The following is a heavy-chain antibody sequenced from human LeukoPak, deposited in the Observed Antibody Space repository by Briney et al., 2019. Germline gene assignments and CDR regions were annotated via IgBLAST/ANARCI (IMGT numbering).Heavy chain of an antibody. Sequence: ASVKASCKASGYTFTSYGISWVRQAPGQGLEWMGWISAYNGNTNYAQKLQGRVTMTTDTSTSTAYMELSSLRSEDTAVYYCATALLWFGELSFDYWGQGTLVTVSS. CDR1: GYTFTSYG. V-gene: IGHV1-18*01. D-gene: IGHD3-10*01. CDR3: ATALLWFGELSFDY. CDR2: ISAYNGNT. J-gene: IGHJ4*02.